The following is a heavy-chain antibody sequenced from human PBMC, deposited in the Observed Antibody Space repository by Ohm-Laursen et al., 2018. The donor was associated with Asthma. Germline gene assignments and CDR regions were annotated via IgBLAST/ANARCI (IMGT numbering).Heavy chain of an antibody. CDR3: ARAMVTSYYYYYGMDV. CDR2: MNPNSGNT. Sequence: ASVKVSCKSLGGTFNTYVINWVRQATGQGLEWMGWMNPNSGNTGYAQKFQGRVTMTRNTSISTAYMELSSLRSEDTAVYYCARAMVTSYYYYYGMDVWGQGTTVTVSS. J-gene: IGHJ6*02. D-gene: IGHD4-23*01. CDR1: GGTFNTYV. V-gene: IGHV1-8*02.